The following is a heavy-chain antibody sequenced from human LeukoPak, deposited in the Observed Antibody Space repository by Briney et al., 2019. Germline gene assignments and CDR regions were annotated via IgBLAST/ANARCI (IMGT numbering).Heavy chain of an antibody. D-gene: IGHD6-13*01. J-gene: IGHJ6*02. Sequence: GESLKISCKGSGYSFTSYWIGWVRQMPGKGLVWMGIIYPGDSDTRYSPSFQGQVTISADKSISTAYLQWSSLKASDTAMYYCARHSDPGYSSSWYVLGWWYYYYGMDVWGQGTTVTVSS. CDR1: GYSFTSYW. V-gene: IGHV5-51*01. CDR2: IYPGDSDT. CDR3: ARHSDPGYSSSWYVLGWWYYYYGMDV.